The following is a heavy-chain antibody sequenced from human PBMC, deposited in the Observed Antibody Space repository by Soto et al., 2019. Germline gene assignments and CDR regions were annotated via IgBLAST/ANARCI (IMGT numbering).Heavy chain of an antibody. V-gene: IGHV4-30-4*01. CDR1: GGSISSGDYF. CDR3: ARHYYDSGGKFDY. J-gene: IGHJ4*02. CDR2: IYYSGST. Sequence: QVQLQESGPGLVRPSQTLSLTCTVSGGSISSGDYFWTWIRQSPGKGLEWIGYIYYSGSTKYNPSLKSRVTISVDTSKNQFSLMLSSVTAADTAVYYCARHYYDSGGKFDYWGQGTLVTVSS. D-gene: IGHD3-22*01.